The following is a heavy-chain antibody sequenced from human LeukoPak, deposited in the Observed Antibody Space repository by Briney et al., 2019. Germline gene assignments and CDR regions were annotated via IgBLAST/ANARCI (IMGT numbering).Heavy chain of an antibody. V-gene: IGHV4-34*01. CDR2: INHSGST. CDR1: GGSFSGYY. CDR3: ARGRYNWNYFGSSPFDY. Sequence: SETLSLTCAVYGGSFSGYYWSWIRQPPGKGLEWIGEINHSGSTNYNPSLKSRVTISVDTSKNQFSLKLSSVTAADTAVYYCARGRYNWNYFGSSPFDYWGQGTLVTVSS. J-gene: IGHJ4*02. D-gene: IGHD1-7*01.